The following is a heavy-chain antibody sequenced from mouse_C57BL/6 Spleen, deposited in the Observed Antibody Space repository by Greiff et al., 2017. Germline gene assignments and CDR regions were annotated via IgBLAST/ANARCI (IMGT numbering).Heavy chain of an antibody. CDR2: IHPNSGST. V-gene: IGHV1-64*01. Sequence: VKLQQPGAELVKPGASVKLSCKASGYTFTSYWMHWVKQRPGQGLEWIGMIHPNSGSTNYNEKFKSKATLTVDKSSSTAYMQLSSLTSEDSAVYYCARKDYYGSSYEDYAMDYWGQGASVTVSS. J-gene: IGHJ4*01. CDR1: GYTFTSYW. CDR3: ARKDYYGSSYEDYAMDY. D-gene: IGHD1-1*01.